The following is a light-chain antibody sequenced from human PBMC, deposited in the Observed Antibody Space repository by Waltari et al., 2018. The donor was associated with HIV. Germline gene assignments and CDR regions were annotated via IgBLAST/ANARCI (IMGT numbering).Light chain of an antibody. V-gene: IGKV3D-7*01. J-gene: IGKJ1*01. Sequence: VLTQSPGTLSVSPGERATLSCRASQRIDTTSVSWYQHKAGQPPRLIVYGASTRASGIPPRFSGSGSGTDFTPTISSLQPEDFASYYCLQDYNLPGAFGQGTRVEIK. CDR2: GAS. CDR1: QRIDTTS. CDR3: LQDYNLPGA.